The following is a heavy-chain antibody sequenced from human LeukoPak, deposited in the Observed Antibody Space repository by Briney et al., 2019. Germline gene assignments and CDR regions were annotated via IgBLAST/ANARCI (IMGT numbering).Heavy chain of an antibody. D-gene: IGHD6-13*01. V-gene: IGHV4-31*03. CDR2: IYYSGST. J-gene: IGHJ1*01. CDR1: GGSISSSGYY. CDR3: ERGGLAAVGIAEYFQH. Sequence: SETLSLTCTVSGGSISSSGYYWRWIRQHPGKGLEWIGYIYYSGSTYYNPSLKSRVTISVDTSKNQFSLKLKSVTAADTAVYYCERGGLAAVGIAEYFQHWGQGTLVTVSS.